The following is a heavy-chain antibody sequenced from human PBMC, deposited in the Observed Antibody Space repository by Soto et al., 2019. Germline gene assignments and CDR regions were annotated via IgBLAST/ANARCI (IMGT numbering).Heavy chain of an antibody. CDR3: ARVRIAAAGPFDY. V-gene: IGHV3-30-3*01. CDR1: GFTFSSYA. CDR2: ISYDGSNK. Sequence: GGSLRLSCAASGFTFSSYAMHWVRQAPGKGLEWVAVISYDGSNKYYADSVKGRFTISRDNSKNTLYLQMNSLRAEDTAVYYCARVRIAAAGPFDYWGQGTLVTVSS. D-gene: IGHD6-13*01. J-gene: IGHJ4*02.